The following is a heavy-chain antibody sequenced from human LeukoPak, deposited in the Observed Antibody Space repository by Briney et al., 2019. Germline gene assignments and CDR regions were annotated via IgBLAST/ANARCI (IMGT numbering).Heavy chain of an antibody. J-gene: IGHJ6*03. CDR3: ARPDDSSGAPFYYYYMDV. V-gene: IGHV1-69*01. Sequence: SVKASCKASGGCLSIYVISWVRQAPRHGVGWMGGTVTILNRPSYAQKFLGRVTISADESTNTAYMELNSLTSDDTAVYYCARPDDSSGAPFYYYYMDVWGKGTMVTVSS. CDR1: GGCLSIYV. CDR2: TVTILNRP. D-gene: IGHD3-22*01.